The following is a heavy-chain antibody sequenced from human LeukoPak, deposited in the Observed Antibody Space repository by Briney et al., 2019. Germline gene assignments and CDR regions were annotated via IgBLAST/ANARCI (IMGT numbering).Heavy chain of an antibody. V-gene: IGHV4-34*01. CDR3: ARDHLGYSGSYYAFDI. CDR1: GGSFSVYY. Sequence: PSETLSLTCAVYGGSFSVYYWSWIRQPPGKGLEWIGEINHSGSTNYNPSLKSRVTISVDTSKNQFSLKLSSVTAADTAVYYCARDHLGYSGSYYAFDIWGQGTMVTVSS. D-gene: IGHD1-26*01. J-gene: IGHJ3*02. CDR2: INHSGST.